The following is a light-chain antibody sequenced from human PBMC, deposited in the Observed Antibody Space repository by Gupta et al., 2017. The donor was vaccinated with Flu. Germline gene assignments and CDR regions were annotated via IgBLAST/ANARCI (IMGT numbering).Light chain of an antibody. V-gene: IGLV2-11*03. CDR1: SSDIGDYNF. J-gene: IGLJ3*02. CDR3: CSYAGSNTGV. CDR2: DVV. Sequence: SVTISCTGTSSDIGDYNFVSWYQRHPGKAPKLMMYDVVKRPSGVPDHFSGSKSGNTASLTISGLQAEDEADYFCCSYAGSNTGVFGGGTKVTVL.